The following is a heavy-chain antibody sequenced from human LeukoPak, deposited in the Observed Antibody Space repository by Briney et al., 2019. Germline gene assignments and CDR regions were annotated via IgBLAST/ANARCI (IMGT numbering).Heavy chain of an antibody. V-gene: IGHV3-13*01. CDR1: GFTFSSYD. J-gene: IGHJ6*02. CDR3: ARGGIRWGYYYYGMNV. D-gene: IGHD1-26*01. Sequence: GGSLRLSCAASGFTFSSYDMHWVRQATGKGLEWVSAIGTAGDTYYPGSVKGRFTISRKNAKDSLYLQMNSLRAGDTAVYYCARGGIRWGYYYYGMNVWGQGTTVTVSS. CDR2: IGTAGDT.